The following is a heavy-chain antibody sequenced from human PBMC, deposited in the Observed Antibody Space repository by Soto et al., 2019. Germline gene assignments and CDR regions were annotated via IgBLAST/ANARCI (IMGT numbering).Heavy chain of an antibody. CDR1: GGSISSSCYF. J-gene: IGHJ4*01. CDR2: IDYSGTT. CDR3: ARHSASVGVPFTF. D-gene: IGHD1-26*01. Sequence: SETLSLTCSVSGGSISSSCYFWGWIRQPPGMGPEWIGSIDYSGTTYYNPSRKTRVTISVDTSKNQFSLRLNSVTASDTAVYYCARHSASVGVPFTFWGHGTLVTSSS. V-gene: IGHV4-39*01.